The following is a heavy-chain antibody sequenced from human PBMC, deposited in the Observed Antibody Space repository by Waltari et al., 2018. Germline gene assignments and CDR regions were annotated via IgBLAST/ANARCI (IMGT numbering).Heavy chain of an antibody. CDR1: GFTFSSYG. J-gene: IGHJ6*02. V-gene: IGHV3-23*01. CDR2: ISGSGGST. CDR3: ARAYGFSADDYYYYYGMDV. D-gene: IGHD4-17*01. Sequence: SLRLSCAASGFTFSSYGMHWVRQAPGKGLEWVSAISGSGGSTYYADSVKGRFTISRDNSKNTLYLQMNSLRAEDTAVYYCARAYGFSADDYYYYYGMDVWGQGTTVTVSS.